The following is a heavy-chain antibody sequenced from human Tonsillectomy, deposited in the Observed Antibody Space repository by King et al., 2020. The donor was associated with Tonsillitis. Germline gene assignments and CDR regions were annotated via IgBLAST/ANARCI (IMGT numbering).Heavy chain of an antibody. Sequence: VQLVESGGGLVQPGGSLRLSCVASGFTFSIYSMNWVRQAPGKGLEWLSHISTTTSTKYYADSVKGRFTISRDNAKNSLYLQMNSLRAEDTAVYYCARDPPAYDSSGFYYYYDHWGQGTLVTVSS. J-gene: IGHJ4*02. V-gene: IGHV3-48*04. CDR1: GFTFSIYS. CDR2: ISTTTSTK. CDR3: ARDPPAYDSSGFYYYYDH. D-gene: IGHD3-22*01.